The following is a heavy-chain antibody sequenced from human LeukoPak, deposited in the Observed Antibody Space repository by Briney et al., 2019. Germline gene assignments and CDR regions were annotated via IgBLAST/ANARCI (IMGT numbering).Heavy chain of an antibody. V-gene: IGHV4-34*01. CDR2: IYYSGST. J-gene: IGHJ4*02. Sequence: PSETLSLTCAVYGGSFSGYYWGWIRQPPGKGLEWIGSIYYSGSTYYNPSLKSRVTISVDTSKNQFSLKLSSVTAADTAVYYCASGGSPSITIFGVVTLYDYWGQGTLVTVSS. D-gene: IGHD3-3*01. CDR3: ASGGSPSITIFGVVTLYDY. CDR1: GGSFSGYY.